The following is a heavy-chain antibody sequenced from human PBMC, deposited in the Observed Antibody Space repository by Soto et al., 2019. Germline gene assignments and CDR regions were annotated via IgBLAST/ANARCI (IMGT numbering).Heavy chain of an antibody. CDR2: INHSGST. CDR3: ARAARAFDI. Sequence: PSETLSLTCAVYGGSFSDYYWSWIRQPPGKGLEWIGEINHSGSTNYNPSLKSRVTISVDTSKNQFSLRLSSATAADTAVYYCARAARAFDIWSQGTLVTVSS. V-gene: IGHV4-34*01. CDR1: GGSFSDYY. J-gene: IGHJ3*02.